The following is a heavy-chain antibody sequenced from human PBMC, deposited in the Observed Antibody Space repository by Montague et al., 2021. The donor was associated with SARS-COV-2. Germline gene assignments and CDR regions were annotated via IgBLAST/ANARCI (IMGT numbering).Heavy chain of an antibody. CDR2: IRSKTYGGTT. D-gene: IGHD6-13*01. Sequence: SLRLSCAASGFTFGDYAMSWVRQAPGKGLEWVGFIRSKTYGGTTDHAASVKGRFTISRDDSKSIAYLQMNSLKTEDTAVYYCTRVRYSSSWYPYYGLDVWGQGTTVTVSS. CDR3: TRVRYSSSWYPYYGLDV. J-gene: IGHJ6*02. CDR1: GFTFGDYA. V-gene: IGHV3-49*04.